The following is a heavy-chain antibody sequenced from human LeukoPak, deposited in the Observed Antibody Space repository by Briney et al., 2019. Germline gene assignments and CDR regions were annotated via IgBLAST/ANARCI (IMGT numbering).Heavy chain of an antibody. CDR2: IKQDGSEK. D-gene: IGHD2-21*01. Sequence: GGSLRLSCAASGFTFSSYWMSWVCQAPGKGLEWVANIKQDGSEKYYVDSVKGRFTISRDNAKNSLYLQMNSLRAEDTAVYYCARAIFTAGMLWYFDYWGQGTLVTVSS. CDR1: GFTFSSYW. V-gene: IGHV3-7*01. J-gene: IGHJ4*02. CDR3: ARAIFTAGMLWYFDY.